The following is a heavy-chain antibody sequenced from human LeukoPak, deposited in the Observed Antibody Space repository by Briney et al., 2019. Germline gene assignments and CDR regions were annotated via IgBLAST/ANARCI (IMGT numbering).Heavy chain of an antibody. CDR1: GFTFSSYW. V-gene: IGHV3-7*03. CDR2: MKRDGSEK. Sequence: GGSLRLSCAASGFTFSSYWMTWVRQAPGKGLEWVANMKRDGSEKYYADSVKGRFTISRDNARNSLYLQMNSLRVEDTAIYYCAKTRGGSLHDGFDIWGQGTMVTVPS. CDR3: AKTRGGSLHDGFDI. J-gene: IGHJ3*02. D-gene: IGHD3-16*01.